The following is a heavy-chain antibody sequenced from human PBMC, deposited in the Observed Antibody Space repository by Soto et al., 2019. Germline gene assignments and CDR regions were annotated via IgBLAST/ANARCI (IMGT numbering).Heavy chain of an antibody. V-gene: IGHV4-30-2*01. CDR3: VRERTIFGVAPGGGVDV. Sequence: QLQLRESGSGLVKSSQTLSLTCAVSGGSISTSDYSWSWIRQPPGRGLEWLGSIYHTGPTHYIPSRKRRPTMSLHKSKNQFSLDLTSVTAADTALYYCVRERTIFGVAPGGGVDVWGQGTTVTVSS. D-gene: IGHD3-3*01. CDR1: GGSISTSDYS. J-gene: IGHJ6*02. CDR2: IYHTGPT.